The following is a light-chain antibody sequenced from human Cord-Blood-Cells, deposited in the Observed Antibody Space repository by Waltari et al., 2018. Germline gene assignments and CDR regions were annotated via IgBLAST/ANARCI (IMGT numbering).Light chain of an antibody. CDR1: SSDVGSYNL. V-gene: IGLV2-23*01. CDR2: EGS. CDR3: CSYAGSSTV. J-gene: IGLJ3*02. Sequence: QSALTQPASVSGSPGQSITISCTGTSSDVGSYNLVSWYQQHPGKAPKLMIYEGSKRPSGVSNRCSDSKSGNTASLTISGLQAEDEADYYCCSYAGSSTVFGGGTKLTVL.